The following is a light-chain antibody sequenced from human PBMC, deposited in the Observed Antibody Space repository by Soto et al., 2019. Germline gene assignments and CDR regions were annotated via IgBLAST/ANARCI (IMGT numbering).Light chain of an antibody. CDR3: HQYYNTPHT. J-gene: IGKJ2*01. V-gene: IGKV4-1*01. CDR2: LAS. Sequence: DIVMTQSPDSLAVSLGERATINCKSSQSVFYSSTNKNYLAWYQQKLGQPPKLLIYLASTRESGVPARFSGSGSGTNFTLTISSLQAEDVAVYYCHQYYNTPHTFGQGTKLESK. CDR1: QSVFYSSTNKNY.